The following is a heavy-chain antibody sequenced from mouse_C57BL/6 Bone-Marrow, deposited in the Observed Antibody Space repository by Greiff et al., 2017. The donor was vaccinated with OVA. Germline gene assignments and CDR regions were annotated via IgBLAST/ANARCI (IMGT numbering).Heavy chain of an antibody. CDR2: IYPGDGDT. CDR3: ALRFITPMDY. D-gene: IGHD1-1*01. Sequence: QVQLQQSGPELVKPGASVKTSCKASGYAISSSWMNWVKQRPGKGLEWIGRIYPGDGDTNYNGKFKGKATLTADKSSSTAYMQLSSLTSEDSAVYFCALRFITPMDYWGQGTSVTVSS. J-gene: IGHJ4*01. V-gene: IGHV1-82*01. CDR1: GYAISSSW.